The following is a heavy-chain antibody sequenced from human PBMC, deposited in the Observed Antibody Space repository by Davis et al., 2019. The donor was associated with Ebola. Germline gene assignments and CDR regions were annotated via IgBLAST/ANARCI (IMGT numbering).Heavy chain of an antibody. Sequence: GESLKISCKGSGYSFTSYWIGWVRQMPGKGLEWMGIIYPGDSDTRYSPSFQGQVTISADKSISTAYLQWSSLKASDTAMYYCARHKDIVATIDRTVYYYYGMDVWGQGTTVTVSS. CDR1: GYSFTSYW. J-gene: IGHJ6*02. V-gene: IGHV5-51*01. CDR3: ARHKDIVATIDRTVYYYYGMDV. CDR2: IYPGDSDT. D-gene: IGHD5-12*01.